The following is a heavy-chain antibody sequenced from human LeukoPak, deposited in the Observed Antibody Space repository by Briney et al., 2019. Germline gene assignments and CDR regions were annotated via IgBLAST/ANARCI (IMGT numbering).Heavy chain of an antibody. Sequence: PGRSLRLSCAASGFTFSSYAMHWVRQAPGKGLEWVAVISSDGSNKYYADSVKGRFTISRDNSKNTLYLQMNSLRGEDTAVYHCARGHPGASGWPFDSWGQGTLVTVSS. D-gene: IGHD6-19*01. CDR2: ISSDGSNK. CDR1: GFTFSSYA. J-gene: IGHJ4*02. V-gene: IGHV3-30*01. CDR3: ARGHPGASGWPFDS.